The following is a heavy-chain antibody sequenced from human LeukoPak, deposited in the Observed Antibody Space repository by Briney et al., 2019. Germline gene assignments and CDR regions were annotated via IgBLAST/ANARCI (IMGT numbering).Heavy chain of an antibody. CDR1: GFTVSSNY. CDR3: AREVIAAAGPSYDP. Sequence: GGSLRLSCAASGFTVSSNYMSWVRQAPGKGLEWVSVIYSGGSTYYADSVKGRFTISRDNSKNTLYLQMNSLRAEDTAVYYCAREVIAAAGPSYDPWGQGTLVTVSS. D-gene: IGHD6-13*01. V-gene: IGHV3-66*01. J-gene: IGHJ5*02. CDR2: IYSGGST.